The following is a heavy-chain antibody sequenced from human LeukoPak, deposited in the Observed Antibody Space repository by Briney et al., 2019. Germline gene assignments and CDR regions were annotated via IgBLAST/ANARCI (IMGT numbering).Heavy chain of an antibody. CDR2: IKKDGTET. Sequence: GGSLRLSCAVSGFTFSSYWMSWVRQTPGKGLEWVANIKKDGTETKYVDSVRGRFTISRDNAKNSLYLQMNSLRAEDTAVYYCAELGITMIGGVWGKGTTVTISS. CDR1: GFTFSSYW. J-gene: IGHJ6*04. D-gene: IGHD3-10*02. CDR3: AELGITMIGGV. V-gene: IGHV3-7*01.